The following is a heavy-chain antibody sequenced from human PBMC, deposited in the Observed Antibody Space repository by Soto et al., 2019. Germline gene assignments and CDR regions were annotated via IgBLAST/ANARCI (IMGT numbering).Heavy chain of an antibody. CDR3: ARPLLRSYYYGSGSYYIAYAFDI. V-gene: IGHV1-8*01. CDR1: GYTFTSYD. J-gene: IGHJ3*02. Sequence: ASVKVSCKASGYTFTSYDINWVRQATGQGLEWMGWMNPNSGNTGYAQKFQGRVTMTRNTSISTAYMELSSLRSEDTAVYYCARPLLRSYYYGSGSYYIAYAFDIWGQGTMVTVSS. D-gene: IGHD3-10*01. CDR2: MNPNSGNT.